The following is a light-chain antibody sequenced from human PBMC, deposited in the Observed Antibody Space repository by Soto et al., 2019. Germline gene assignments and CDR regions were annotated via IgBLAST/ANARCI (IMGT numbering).Light chain of an antibody. Sequence: DIQMPQSPSTLSGSVGDRVTSTCRASQTISSWLAWYQQKPGKAPKLLIYKASTLKSGVPSRFSGSGSVTECTLTISSLQPDDVVTHYFQQYNSYSWTCGQGTKVDIK. CDR1: QTISSW. CDR2: KAS. J-gene: IGKJ1*01. CDR3: QQYNSYSWT. V-gene: IGKV1-5*03.